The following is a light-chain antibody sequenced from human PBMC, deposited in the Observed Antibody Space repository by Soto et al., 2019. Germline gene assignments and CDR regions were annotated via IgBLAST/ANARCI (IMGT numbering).Light chain of an antibody. Sequence: EIVLAQSPATLSLSPGDRATLSCWASQSVSRSYLAWYQQKPGLAPRLLIYDASNRATGIPARLSGSGSGTDFTLTISSLEPEDFAVYYCQQRSNWPITFGQGTRLEIK. CDR3: QQRSNWPIT. J-gene: IGKJ5*01. CDR2: DAS. V-gene: IGKV3-11*01. CDR1: QSVSRSY.